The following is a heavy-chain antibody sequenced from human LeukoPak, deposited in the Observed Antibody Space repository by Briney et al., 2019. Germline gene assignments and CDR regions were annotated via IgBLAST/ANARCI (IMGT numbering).Heavy chain of an antibody. CDR2: TYHTGST. Sequence: PSETLSLTCAVSDYSIRSGYYWGWFRQPPGKGLEWIPTTYHTGSTYYNTSLKSRVTISVDKSKNHFSLKVTSVTAADTAVYYCARRSYDRFTFDSWGQGTLVTVSS. CDR1: DYSIRSGYY. V-gene: IGHV4-38-2*01. J-gene: IGHJ4*02. CDR3: ARRSYDRFTFDS. D-gene: IGHD1-26*01.